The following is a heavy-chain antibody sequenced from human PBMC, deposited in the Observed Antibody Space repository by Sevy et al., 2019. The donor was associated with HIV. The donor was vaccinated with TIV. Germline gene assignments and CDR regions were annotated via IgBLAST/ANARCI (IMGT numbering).Heavy chain of an antibody. D-gene: IGHD3-3*01. V-gene: IGHV4-39*01. CDR1: GDSISSSTYH. CDR3: ARVVDFWSGYLDY. Sequence: SETLSLTCTVSGDSISSSTYHWGWIRQSPGKGLELIGNIYYSGNTNYNPSLTSRATISVDTSKNQFSLNLTSVTAADTVVYYCARVVDFWSGYLDYWGQGTLVTVSS. CDR2: IYYSGNT. J-gene: IGHJ4*01.